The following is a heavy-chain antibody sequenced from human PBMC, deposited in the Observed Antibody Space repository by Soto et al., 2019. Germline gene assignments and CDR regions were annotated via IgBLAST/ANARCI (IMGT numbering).Heavy chain of an antibody. CDR2: INPNSGGT. D-gene: IGHD3-10*01. CDR1: GYTFTGYY. CDR3: ARGLLWFGESIFSWFDP. Sequence: WASVKVSCKASGYTFTGYYMHWVRQAPGQGLEWMGWINPNSGGTNYAQKFQGRVTMTRDTSISTAYMELSRLRSDDTAVYYCARGLLWFGESIFSWFDPWGQGTLVTV. V-gene: IGHV1-2*02. J-gene: IGHJ5*02.